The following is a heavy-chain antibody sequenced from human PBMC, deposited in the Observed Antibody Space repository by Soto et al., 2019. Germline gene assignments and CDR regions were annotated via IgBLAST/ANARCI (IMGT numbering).Heavy chain of an antibody. J-gene: IGHJ4*02. CDR1: GGSFSGYY. D-gene: IGHD4-17*01. V-gene: IGHV4-34*01. CDR2: INHSGST. Sequence: SSETLSLTCAVYGGSFSGYYWSWIRQPPGKGLEWIGEINHSGSTNYNPSLKSRVTISVDTSRNQFSLKLSSVTAADTAVYYCARADDYGDYYFDYWGQGTLVTVSS. CDR3: ARADDYGDYYFDY.